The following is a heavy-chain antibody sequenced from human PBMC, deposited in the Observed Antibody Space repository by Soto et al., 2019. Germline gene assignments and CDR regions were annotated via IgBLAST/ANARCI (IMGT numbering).Heavy chain of an antibody. CDR1: GYTFTSYG. CDR2: ISAYNGNT. J-gene: IGHJ4*02. Sequence: ASVKVSGTASGYTFTSYGISWVRQAPGQGLEWMGWISAYNGNTNYAQKLQGRVTMTTDTSTSTAYMELRSLISDDTAVYYCARDLSSGYYYLGYWGQGTLVTVSS. D-gene: IGHD3-22*01. V-gene: IGHV1-18*04. CDR3: ARDLSSGYYYLGY.